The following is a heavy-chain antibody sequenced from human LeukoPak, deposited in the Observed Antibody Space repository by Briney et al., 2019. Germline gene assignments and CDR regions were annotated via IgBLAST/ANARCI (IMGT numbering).Heavy chain of an antibody. D-gene: IGHD5-12*01. V-gene: IGHV3-23*01. CDR3: AKMLVDTVATPFDS. CDR2: VSGSGGST. J-gene: IGHJ4*02. Sequence: GGSLRLSCAASGFTFSNYAMSWVRQAPGKGLAWVSSVSGSGGSTYYADSVKGRFTISRDNSKNTLYLQMNSLRPEDTAVYYCAKMLVDTVATPFDSWGQGTLVTVSS. CDR1: GFTFSNYA.